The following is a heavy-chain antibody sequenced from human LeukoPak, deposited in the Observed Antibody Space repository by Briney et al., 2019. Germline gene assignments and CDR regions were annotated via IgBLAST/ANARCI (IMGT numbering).Heavy chain of an antibody. D-gene: IGHD6-6*01. CDR1: GGSISSSSYY. Sequence: SETLSLTCTVSGGSISSSSYYWGWIRQPPGKGLEWIGSIYYSGSTYYNPSLKSRVTISVDTSKNQFSLKLSSVTAADTAVYYCARGRQRAARRGGYYYYYMDVWGKGTTVTVSS. J-gene: IGHJ6*03. CDR2: IYYSGST. CDR3: ARGRQRAARRGGYYYYYMDV. V-gene: IGHV4-39*07.